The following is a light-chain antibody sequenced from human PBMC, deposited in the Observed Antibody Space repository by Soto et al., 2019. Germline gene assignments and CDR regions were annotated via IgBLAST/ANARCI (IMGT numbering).Light chain of an antibody. CDR1: GRVVGSYNL. J-gene: IGLJ1*01. V-gene: IGLV2-23*01. CDR3: CSYAGSSTYV. Sequence: QSALPQPASVSGSPGQSITISCTGTGRVVGSYNLVSWYQQHPGKAPKLMIYEGSKRPSGVSNRLSGSKSGNTASLTISGLQAEDEADYYCCSYAGSSTYVFGTGTKVTVL. CDR2: EGS.